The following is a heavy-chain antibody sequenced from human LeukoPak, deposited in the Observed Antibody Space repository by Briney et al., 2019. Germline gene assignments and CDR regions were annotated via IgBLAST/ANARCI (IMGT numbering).Heavy chain of an antibody. CDR3: AKSSTPTNCRYLDY. Sequence: PGGSLRLSCAASGFTFSSYSMNWVRQAPGKGLEWVSVISRGGDDIYYADSVKGRFTISRDNSKSTLYLQMNGLRAEDTAVYYCAKSSTPTNCRYLDYWGQGTLATVSS. D-gene: IGHD2-2*01. V-gene: IGHV3-23*01. J-gene: IGHJ4*02. CDR1: GFTFSSYS. CDR2: ISRGGDDI.